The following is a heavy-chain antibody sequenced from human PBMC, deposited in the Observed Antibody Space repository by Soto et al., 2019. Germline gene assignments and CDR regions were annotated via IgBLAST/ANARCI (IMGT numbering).Heavy chain of an antibody. CDR1: GFTFSSYW. D-gene: IGHD6-6*01. V-gene: IGHV3-7*01. CDR3: ARSIAARLNWFDP. Sequence: EVQLVESGGGLVQPGGSLRLSCAASGFTFSSYWMRWVRQAPGKGLEWVANIKQDGSEKYYVDSVKGRFTISRDNAKNSLYLQMNSLRAEDTAVYYCARSIAARLNWFDPWGHVTLVTVSS. CDR2: IKQDGSEK. J-gene: IGHJ5*02.